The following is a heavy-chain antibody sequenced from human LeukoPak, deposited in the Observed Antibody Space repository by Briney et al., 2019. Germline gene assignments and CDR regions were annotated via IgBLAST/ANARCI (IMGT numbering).Heavy chain of an antibody. CDR3: ARDLGESYNWNDFDY. Sequence: AGGSLRLSCAASGFTFSSYSMNWVRQAPGKGLEWVSSISSSSSYIYYADSVKGRFTISRDNAKNSLYLQMNSLRAEDTAVYYCARDLGESYNWNDFDYWGQGTLVTVSS. V-gene: IGHV3-21*01. D-gene: IGHD1-20*01. J-gene: IGHJ4*02. CDR1: GFTFSSYS. CDR2: ISSSSSYI.